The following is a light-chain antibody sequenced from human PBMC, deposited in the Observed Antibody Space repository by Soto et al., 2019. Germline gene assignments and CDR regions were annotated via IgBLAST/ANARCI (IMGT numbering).Light chain of an antibody. J-gene: IGLJ1*01. V-gene: IGLV2-8*01. CDR3: KSYAGSNTYV. CDR2: EVV. CDR1: KSDIGVYDF. Sequence: QSALTQPPSASGSPGQSVTISCTGTKSDIGVYDFVSWYQHHPGKAPRLIIYEVVQRPSGVPDRFSGSKSGNTASLTVSGLQAADAADCFCKSYAGSNTYVFGSGTKVTVL.